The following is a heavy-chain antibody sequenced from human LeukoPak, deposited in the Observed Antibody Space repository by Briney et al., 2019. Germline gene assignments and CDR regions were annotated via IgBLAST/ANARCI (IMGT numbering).Heavy chain of an antibody. Sequence: ASVKVSCKASGYTFTSYDINWVRQATGQRLEWMGWMNPNSGNTGYAQKFQGRVTMTRNTSISTAYMELSSLRSEDTAVYCCARGVEPAARYYYYMDVWGKGTTVTVSS. CDR1: GYTFTSYD. CDR2: MNPNSGNT. V-gene: IGHV1-8*01. J-gene: IGHJ6*03. D-gene: IGHD2-2*01. CDR3: ARGVEPAARYYYYMDV.